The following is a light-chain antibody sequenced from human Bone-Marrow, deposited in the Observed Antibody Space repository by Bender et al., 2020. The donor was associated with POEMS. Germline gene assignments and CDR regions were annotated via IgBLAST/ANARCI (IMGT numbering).Light chain of an antibody. CDR2: EDN. CDR1: RSDVGKYNL. V-gene: IGLV2-23*01. Sequence: QSVLTQPASVSGSPGQSITISCTGTRSDVGKYNLVSWYQQHPGKAPKIIIFEDNKRPSGVSIRFSGSKSGNTASLTISGLQSEDESDYYCSSYASGGILIFGRGTTLTVL. CDR3: SSYASGGILI. J-gene: IGLJ2*01.